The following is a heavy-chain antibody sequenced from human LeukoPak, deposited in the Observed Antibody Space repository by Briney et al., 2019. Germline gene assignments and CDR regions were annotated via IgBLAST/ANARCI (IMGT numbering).Heavy chain of an antibody. V-gene: IGHV3-74*01. CDR1: GFTFGSYW. CDR2: INSDGKST. Sequence: PGGSLRLSCAASGFTFGSYWMHWVRQAPGKGLVWVSRINSDGKSTNYADSVKGRFTISRDNAKNTLYLQMNSLRAEDTAVYYCARDITLARGGRSDYWGQGTLVTVSA. D-gene: IGHD3-10*01. J-gene: IGHJ4*02. CDR3: ARDITLARGGRSDY.